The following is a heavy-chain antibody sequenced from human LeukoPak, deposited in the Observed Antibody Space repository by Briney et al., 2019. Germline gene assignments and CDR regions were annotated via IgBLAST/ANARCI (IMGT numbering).Heavy chain of an antibody. CDR2: FDPEDGET. CDR3: ATDRRGIVSKPRFDY. D-gene: IGHD2/OR15-2a*01. V-gene: IGHV1-24*01. CDR1: GYTLTELA. Sequence: ASVEVSCKVSGYTLTELAMHWVRQAPGKGLEWMGGFDPEDGETIYAQKFQGRVTMTEDTSTDTAYMELSSLRSEDTAVYYCATDRRGIVSKPRFDYWGQGTLVTVSS. J-gene: IGHJ4*02.